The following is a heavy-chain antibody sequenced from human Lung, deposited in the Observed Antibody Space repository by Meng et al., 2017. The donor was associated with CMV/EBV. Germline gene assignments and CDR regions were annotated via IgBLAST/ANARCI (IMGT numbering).Heavy chain of an antibody. D-gene: IGHD2-2*01. V-gene: IGHV4-59*01. CDR3: ARDCSSTSCLDAFDI. CDR2: IYYSGST. J-gene: IGHJ3*02. CDR1: GGSISSYY. Sequence: SXTLSLXCTVSGGSISSYYWSWIRQPPGEGLEWIGYIYYSGSTNYNPSLKSRVTISVDTSKNQFSLKLSSVTAADTAVYYCARDCSSTSCLDAFDIWGQGAXVTVSS.